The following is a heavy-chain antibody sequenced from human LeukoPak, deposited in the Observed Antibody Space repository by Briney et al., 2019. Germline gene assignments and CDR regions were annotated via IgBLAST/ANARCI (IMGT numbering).Heavy chain of an antibody. D-gene: IGHD6-19*01. CDR3: ARKSGPRSVAGLLDC. J-gene: IGHJ4*02. Sequence: GTSLRLSCAASGFTFSNYGMQWVRQAPGKGLEWVAVIWYDGSNKYYADSVKGRFTISRDNSKNTLYLQMNNLRAEDTAVYYCARKSGPRSVAGLLDCWGQGTLVTVSS. CDR1: GFTFSNYG. V-gene: IGHV3-33*01. CDR2: IWYDGSNK.